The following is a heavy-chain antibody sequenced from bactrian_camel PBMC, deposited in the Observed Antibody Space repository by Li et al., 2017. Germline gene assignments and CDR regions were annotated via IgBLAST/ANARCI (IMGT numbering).Heavy chain of an antibody. V-gene: IGHV3S68*01. CDR3: ASSLLRGSCGTGDAFRY. J-gene: IGHJ6*01. CDR2: IWMNSGST. CDR1: EYTYSSYC. Sequence: VQLVESGGGSVQAGGSLRLSRAASEYTYSSYCMGWFRQAPGKEREGVARIWMNSGSTKYADSVEGRFTVSRDKDKNTMTLQMNSLKPEDTAMYYCASSLLRGSCGTGDAFRYWGEGTQVTVS. D-gene: IGHD1*01.